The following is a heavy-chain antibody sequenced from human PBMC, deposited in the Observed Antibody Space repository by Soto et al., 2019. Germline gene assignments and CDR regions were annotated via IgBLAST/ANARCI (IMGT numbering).Heavy chain of an antibody. CDR3: ARGRPGAD. J-gene: IGHJ4*02. CDR2: INHSGST. Sequence: QVQLQQWGAGLLKPSETLSLTCAVYGGSFSGYYWSWIRQPPGKGLEWIGEINHSGSTNYNPSLKSRVTRSVDTSKNQFSLKLSSVTAADTALYYCARGRPGADWGQGTLVTVSS. D-gene: IGHD3-10*01. V-gene: IGHV4-34*01. CDR1: GGSFSGYY.